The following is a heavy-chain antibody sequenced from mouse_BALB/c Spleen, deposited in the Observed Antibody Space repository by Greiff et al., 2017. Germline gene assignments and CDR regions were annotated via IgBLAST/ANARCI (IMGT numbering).Heavy chain of an antibody. CDR3: ARNWDGYAMDY. Sequence: EVKLVESGGGLVQPGGSRKLSCAASGFTFSDYYMYWVRQTPEKRLEWVATISDGGSYTYYPDSVKGRFTISRDNAKNNLYLQMSSLKSEDTAMYYCARNWDGYAMDYWGQGTSVTVSS. CDR2: ISDGGSYT. V-gene: IGHV5-4*02. CDR1: GFTFSDYY. D-gene: IGHD4-1*01. J-gene: IGHJ4*01.